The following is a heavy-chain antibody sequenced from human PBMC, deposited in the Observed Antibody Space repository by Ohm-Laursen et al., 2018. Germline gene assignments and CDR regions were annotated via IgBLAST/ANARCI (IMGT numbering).Heavy chain of an antibody. CDR3: ARDVGIVVVLDAFDI. V-gene: IGHV3-33*08. Sequence: SLRLSCAASGFTFSDYYMSWVRQFPGKGLEWVAVICYDGSNKYYADSVKGRFTISRDNSKNTLYLQMNSLRAEDTAVYYCARDVGIVVVLDAFDIWGQGTMVTVSS. CDR1: GFTFSDYY. D-gene: IGHD3-22*01. CDR2: ICYDGSNK. J-gene: IGHJ3*02.